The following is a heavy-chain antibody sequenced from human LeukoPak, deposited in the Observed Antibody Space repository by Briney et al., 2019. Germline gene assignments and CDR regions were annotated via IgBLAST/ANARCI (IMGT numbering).Heavy chain of an antibody. CDR2: ISGSGGST. CDR1: GFTFSSYA. CDR3: AKASSGYSYGRNWFDP. Sequence: QPGGSLRLSCAASGFTFSSYAMSWVRQAPGKGLEWVSAISGSGGSTYYADSVKGRFTISRDNSKNTLYLQMNSLRAEDTAVYYCAKASSGYSYGRNWFDPWGQGTLVTVSS. J-gene: IGHJ5*02. D-gene: IGHD5-18*01. V-gene: IGHV3-23*01.